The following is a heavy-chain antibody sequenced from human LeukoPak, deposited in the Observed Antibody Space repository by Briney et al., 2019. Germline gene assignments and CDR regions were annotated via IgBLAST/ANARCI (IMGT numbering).Heavy chain of an antibody. CDR1: GGSISSYY. J-gene: IGHJ4*02. CDR3: ASLYCSGGSCYFDY. CDR2: IYYSGST. V-gene: IGHV4-59*01. D-gene: IGHD2-15*01. Sequence: SEILSLTCTVSGGSISSYYWSWIRQPPGKGLEWIGYIYYSGSTNYNPSLKSRVTISVDTSKNQFSLKLSSVTAADTAVYYCASLYCSGGSCYFDYWGQGTLVTVSS.